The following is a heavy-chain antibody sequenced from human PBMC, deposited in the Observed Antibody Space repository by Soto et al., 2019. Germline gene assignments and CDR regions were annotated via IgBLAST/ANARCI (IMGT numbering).Heavy chain of an antibody. Sequence: SETLSLTCTVSGGSISSYYWSWIRQPPGKGLEWIGYIYYSGSTNYNPSLKSRATISVDTSKNQFSLKLSSVTAADTAVYYCATSYGNAWYTNWGQGTQVTVSS. CDR3: ATSYGNAWYTN. CDR2: IYYSGST. V-gene: IGHV4-59*01. CDR1: GGSISSYY. D-gene: IGHD6-13*01. J-gene: IGHJ4*02.